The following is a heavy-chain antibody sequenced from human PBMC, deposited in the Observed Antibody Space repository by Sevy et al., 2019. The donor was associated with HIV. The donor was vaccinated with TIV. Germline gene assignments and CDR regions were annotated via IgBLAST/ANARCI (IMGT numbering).Heavy chain of an antibody. J-gene: IGHJ3*01. CDR1: GFTFSNYW. V-gene: IGHV3-74*01. D-gene: IGHD2-2*01. CDR3: AREGDTVLVPTAVDAFDF. CDR2: IKTDGSSR. Sequence: GGSLRLSCAASGFTFSNYWMHWDRQAPGKGLVWVSRIKTDGSSRDSANSVKGRFFISRDNAKNLVYLQMDSLRAEDTAVYYCAREGDTVLVPTAVDAFDFWGQGTMVTVSS.